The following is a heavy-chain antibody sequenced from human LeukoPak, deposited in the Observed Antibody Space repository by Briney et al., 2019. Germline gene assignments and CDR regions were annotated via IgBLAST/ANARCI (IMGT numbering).Heavy chain of an antibody. V-gene: IGHV3-23*01. D-gene: IGHD2-2*01. J-gene: IGHJ4*02. Sequence: GGSLRLSCAASGFTFSSYAMSWVRQAPGKGLEWVPAISGSGGSTYYADSVKGRFTISRDNSKNTLYLQMNSLRAEDTAVYYCAKDRGSTSTYFDYWGQGTLVTVSS. CDR3: AKDRGSTSTYFDY. CDR2: ISGSGGST. CDR1: GFTFSSYA.